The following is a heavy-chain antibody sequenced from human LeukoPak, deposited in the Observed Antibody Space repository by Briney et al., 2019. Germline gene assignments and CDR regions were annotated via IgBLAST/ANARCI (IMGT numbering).Heavy chain of an antibody. CDR3: AKDWALYRDYVAYFEC. J-gene: IGHJ4*02. V-gene: IGHV3-30*02. CDR1: GFTFSSYA. D-gene: IGHD4-17*01. Sequence: GGSLRLSCAASGFTFSSYAMHWVRQAPGKGLEWVAVISYDGSDKYYGDSVKGRFTISRDNSKNTLYLQMNSLRPEDTAVYYCAKDWALYRDYVAYFECWGQGTLVTVSS. CDR2: ISYDGSDK.